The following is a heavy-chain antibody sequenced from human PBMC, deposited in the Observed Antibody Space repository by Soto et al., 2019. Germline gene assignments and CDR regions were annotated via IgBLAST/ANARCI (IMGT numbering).Heavy chain of an antibody. CDR3: AGPFGVVPYDAFDV. Sequence: QVQLVQSGAEVKKPGSSVRVSCKASGVTFSTYNIHWVRQAPGQGLERMGRIVPSLGTSNHAQNFQDRLTISADKSTSTAYMELSSLRSDDTAVYYCAGPFGVVPYDAFDVWGQGTRLTVSS. CDR1: GVTFSTYN. J-gene: IGHJ3*01. D-gene: IGHD3-3*01. V-gene: IGHV1-69*08. CDR2: IVPSLGTS.